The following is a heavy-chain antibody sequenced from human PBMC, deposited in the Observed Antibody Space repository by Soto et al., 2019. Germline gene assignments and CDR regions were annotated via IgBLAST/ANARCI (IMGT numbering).Heavy chain of an antibody. V-gene: IGHV3-15*01. CDR3: TTVRYDSDAFDI. CDR1: GFTFSNAW. D-gene: IGHD3-16*01. CDR2: IKSKTDGGTT. J-gene: IGHJ3*02. Sequence: SGGSLRLSCAASGFTFSNAWMSWVRQAPGKGLEWVGRIKSKTDGGTTDYAAPVKGRFTISRDDSKNTLYLQMNSLKTEDTAVYYCTTVRYDSDAFDIWGQGTMVTVSS.